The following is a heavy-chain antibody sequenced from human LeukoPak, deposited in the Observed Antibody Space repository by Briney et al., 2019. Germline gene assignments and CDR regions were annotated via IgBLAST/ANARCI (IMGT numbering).Heavy chain of an antibody. J-gene: IGHJ4*02. CDR2: IIPILGIA. V-gene: IGHV1-69*04. CDR3: ARGDYYDSSGHTH. Sequence: SVKVSCKASGGTFSSYAISWVRQAPGQGLEWMGRIIPILGIANYAQKFQGRVTITADESTSTAYMELSSLRSEDTAVYYCARGDYYDSSGHTHWGQGTLVTVSS. D-gene: IGHD3-22*01. CDR1: GGTFSSYA.